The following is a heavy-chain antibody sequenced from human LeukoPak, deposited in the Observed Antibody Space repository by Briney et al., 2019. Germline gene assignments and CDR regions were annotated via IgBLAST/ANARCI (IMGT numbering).Heavy chain of an antibody. CDR3: ARAPPSLGWFDP. J-gene: IGHJ5*02. Sequence: SETLSLTWTVSGGSISSYYWSWFRQPVGKGLEWIGRIYTSGSTNYNPSLKSRVTMSVDTSKNQFSLKLSSVTAADTAVYYCARAPPSLGWFDPWGQGTLVTVSS. CDR1: GGSISSYY. CDR2: IYTSGST. V-gene: IGHV4-4*07.